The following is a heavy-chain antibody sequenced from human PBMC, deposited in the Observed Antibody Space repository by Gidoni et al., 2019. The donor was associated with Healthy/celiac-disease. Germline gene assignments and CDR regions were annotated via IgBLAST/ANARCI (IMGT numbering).Heavy chain of an antibody. V-gene: IGHV4-34*01. CDR2: IKHSGRT. CDR3: ATRSGDYGDYFNWFDP. Sequence: QVQLQQWGAGLLKPSETLSITCAVYGGSFSGYYWSLIRQPPGKGLEWIGEIKHSGRTNYNPALKSRVTISVDTSKNQFTLKLSSVTAADTAVYYCATRSGDYGDYFNWFDPWGQGTLVTVSS. CDR1: GGSFSGYY. J-gene: IGHJ5*02. D-gene: IGHD4-17*01.